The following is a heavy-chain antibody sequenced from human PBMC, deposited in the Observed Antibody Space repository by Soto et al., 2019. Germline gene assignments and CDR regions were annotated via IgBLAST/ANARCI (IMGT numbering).Heavy chain of an antibody. CDR2: ISSGGSNK. CDR1: ALTFSGYA. CDR3: AREPEGIAAALDY. D-gene: IGHD6-13*01. Sequence: SRNLSCAASALTFSGYAMYWVRPVPGKGLEWVAVISSGGSNKFYSDSVKGRFTISRDDAEKSLYLQMNSLRAEDTALYYCAREPEGIAAALDYWGRGNLVNVSS. J-gene: IGHJ4*02. V-gene: IGHV3-30-3*01.